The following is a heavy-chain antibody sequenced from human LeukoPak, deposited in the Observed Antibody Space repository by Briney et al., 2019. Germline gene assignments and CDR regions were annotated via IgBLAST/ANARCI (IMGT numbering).Heavy chain of an antibody. CDR3: AREADDYGDYGDY. CDR1: GFTFSSYW. CDR2: IKQDGSEK. V-gene: IGHV3-7*01. J-gene: IGHJ4*02. Sequence: GGSLRLSCAASGFTFSSYWMSWVRQAPGKGLEWVANIKQDGSEKYYVGSVKGRFTISRDNAKNSLYLQMNSLRAEDTAVYYCAREADDYGDYGDYWGQGTLVTVSS. D-gene: IGHD4-17*01.